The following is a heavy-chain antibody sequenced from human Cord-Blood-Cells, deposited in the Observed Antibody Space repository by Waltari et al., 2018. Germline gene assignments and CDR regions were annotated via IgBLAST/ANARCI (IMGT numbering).Heavy chain of an antibody. CDR1: GGSVSSGSYY. D-gene: IGHD3-10*01. Sequence: QVQLQESGPGLAKPSETLSLTCTVSGGSVSSGSYYSSGIRQPPGKGLEWIGYIYYSGSTNYNPSLKSRVTISVDTSKNQFSLKLSSVTAADTAVYYCATITMVQGVIIFDYWGQGTLVTVSS. CDR3: ATITMVQGVIIFDY. CDR2: IYYSGST. V-gene: IGHV4-61*01. J-gene: IGHJ4*02.